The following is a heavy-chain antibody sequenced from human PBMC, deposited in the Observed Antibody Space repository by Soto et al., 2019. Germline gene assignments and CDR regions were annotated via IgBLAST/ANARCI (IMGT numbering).Heavy chain of an antibody. J-gene: IGHJ4*02. Sequence: GSLRLSCAASGFTFSSYWMSWVRQAPGKGLEWVANIKQDGSEKYYVDSVKGRFTISRDNAKNSLYLQMNSLRAEDTAVYYCVRDRVNRDYYGSGSYYNDPHFDYWGQGTLVTVSS. CDR3: VRDRVNRDYYGSGSYYNDPHFDY. V-gene: IGHV3-7*05. CDR1: GFTFSSYW. D-gene: IGHD3-10*01. CDR2: IKQDGSEK.